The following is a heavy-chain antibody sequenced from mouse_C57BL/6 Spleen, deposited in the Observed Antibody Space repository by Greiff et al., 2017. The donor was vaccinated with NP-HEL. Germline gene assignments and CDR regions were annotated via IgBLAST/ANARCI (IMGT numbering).Heavy chain of an antibody. CDR2: ISSGSSTI. V-gene: IGHV5-17*01. CDR3: ARTQYYGAMDY. CDR1: GFTFSDYG. Sequence: EVQVVESGGGLVKPGGSLKLSCAASGFTFSDYGMHWVRQAPEKGLEWVAYISSGSSTIYYADTVKGRFTISRDNAKNTLFLQMTSLRSEDTAMYYCARTQYYGAMDYWGQGTSVTVSS. D-gene: IGHD1-1*01. J-gene: IGHJ4*01.